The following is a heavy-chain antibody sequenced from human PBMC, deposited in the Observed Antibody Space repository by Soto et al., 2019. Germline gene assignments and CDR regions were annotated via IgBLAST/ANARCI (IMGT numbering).Heavy chain of an antibody. V-gene: IGHV4-34*01. CDR2: INHSGST. CDR1: GGSFSGYY. J-gene: IGHJ4*02. Sequence: QVQLQQWGAGLLKPSETLSLTCAVYGGSFSGYYWSWIRQPPGKGLEWIGEINHSGSTNYNPSLKSRVTISVDTSKNQFSLKLSSVTAADPAVYYCARSSRVDYWGQGTLVTVSS. D-gene: IGHD6-13*01. CDR3: ARSSRVDY.